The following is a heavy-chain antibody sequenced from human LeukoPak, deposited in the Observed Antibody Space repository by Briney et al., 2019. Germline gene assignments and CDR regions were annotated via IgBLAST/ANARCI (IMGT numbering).Heavy chain of an antibody. V-gene: IGHV1-2*06. J-gene: IGHJ4*02. CDR3: ARGPTNGDTAMGDY. CDR1: GYTFTSYG. D-gene: IGHD5-18*01. CDR2: INPNSGGT. Sequence: ASVKVSCKASGYTFTSYGISWVRQAPGQGLEWMGRINPNSGGTNYAQKFQGRVTMTRDTSISTAYMELSRLRSDDTAVYYCARGPTNGDTAMGDYWGQGTLVTVSS.